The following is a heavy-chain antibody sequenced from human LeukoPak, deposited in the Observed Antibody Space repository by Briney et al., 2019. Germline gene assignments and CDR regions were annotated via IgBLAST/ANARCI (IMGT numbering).Heavy chain of an antibody. V-gene: IGHV3-23*01. D-gene: IGHD3-22*01. Sequence: GGSLRLSCAASGFTFSSYAMSWVRQAPGKGLEWVSAISGSGGSTYYADSVKGRFTISRDNSKNTLYLQMNSLRAEDTAVYYCAKDRVLYDSSGYYFDYWGQGTLVTVSS. J-gene: IGHJ4*02. CDR3: AKDRVLYDSSGYYFDY. CDR1: GFTFSSYA. CDR2: ISGSGGST.